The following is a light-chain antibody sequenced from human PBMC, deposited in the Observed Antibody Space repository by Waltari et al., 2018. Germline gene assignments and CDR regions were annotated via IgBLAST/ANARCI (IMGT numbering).Light chain of an antibody. Sequence: DIVMTQSPDSLAVSLGERATINCKYSQTVRLSSNNKNYLSWYQQKPGQTPRLLISWASTRESGVPDRFTASGSGTDFTLTISSLQAEDVAVYYCQQYSNTPFTFGPGTKVAIK. J-gene: IGKJ3*01. CDR2: WAS. CDR3: QQYSNTPFT. CDR1: QTVRLSSNNKNY. V-gene: IGKV4-1*01.